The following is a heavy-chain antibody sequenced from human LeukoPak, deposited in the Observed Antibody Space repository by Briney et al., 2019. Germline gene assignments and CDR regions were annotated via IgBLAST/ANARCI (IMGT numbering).Heavy chain of an antibody. V-gene: IGHV3-23*01. CDR1: GFTFSSYG. J-gene: IGHJ4*02. CDR3: AKGPYCSSSSCYTGGTGYYFDY. Sequence: GGSLRLSCAASGFTFSSYGMSWVRQAPGKGLEWVSAISGSGGGTYYADSVEGRFTISRDNSKKTLYLQMNGLRAEDTAVYYCAKGPYCSSSSCYTGGTGYYFDYWGQGTLVTVSS. D-gene: IGHD2-2*02. CDR2: ISGSGGGT.